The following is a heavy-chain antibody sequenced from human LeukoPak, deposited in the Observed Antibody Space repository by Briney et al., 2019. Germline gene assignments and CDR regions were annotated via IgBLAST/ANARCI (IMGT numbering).Heavy chain of an antibody. D-gene: IGHD5-18*01. V-gene: IGHV3-48*03. CDR1: GFTFSSYE. Sequence: GGSLRLSCAASGFTFSSYEMNWVRQAPGKGLEWVSYISSSGSTIYYADSVKGRFTISRDNAKNPLYLQMNSLRAEDTAVYYCCGSVLYSSYYFDYWGQGTLVTVSS. CDR3: CGSVLYSSYYFDY. CDR2: ISSSGSTI. J-gene: IGHJ4*02.